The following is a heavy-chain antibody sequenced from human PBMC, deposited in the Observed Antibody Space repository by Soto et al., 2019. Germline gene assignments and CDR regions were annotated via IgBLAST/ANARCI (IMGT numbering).Heavy chain of an antibody. CDR2: IIPIFGTA. CDR1: GGTFSSYA. CDR3: ARGTDYSGSWSRYYYGMDV. Sequence: QVQLVQSGAEVKKPGSSVKVSCQASGGTFSSYAISWVRQAPGQGLEWMGGIIPIFGTANYAQKFQGRVTITADESTSTAYMELSSLSAEDMAVYYGARGTDYSGSWSRYYYGMDVWGQGTTVTVSS. D-gene: IGHD3-10*01. V-gene: IGHV1-69*01. J-gene: IGHJ6*02.